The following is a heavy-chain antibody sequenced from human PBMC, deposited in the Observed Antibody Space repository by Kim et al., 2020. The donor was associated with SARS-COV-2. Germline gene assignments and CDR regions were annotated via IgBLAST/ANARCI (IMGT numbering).Heavy chain of an antibody. V-gene: IGHV4-39*01. CDR3: ARRGGIVNSYHY. J-gene: IGHJ4*02. Sequence: YSNPALQSRVTISVDTSKNQFSLTLSSVTATDTAVYYCARRGGIVNSYHYWGQGTLVTVSS. D-gene: IGHD5-18*01.